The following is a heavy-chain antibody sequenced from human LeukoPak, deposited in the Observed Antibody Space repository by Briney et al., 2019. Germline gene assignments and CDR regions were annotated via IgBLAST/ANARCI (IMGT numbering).Heavy chain of an antibody. V-gene: IGHV3-30*03. D-gene: IGHD1/OR15-1a*01. Sequence: PGGSLRLSCAASGFTFSDYGMHWVRQTPGKGLEWVALISFDGSNKYYADSVKGRFTISRDNSKNTLFLEMNSLRAEDTAVYYCARDSSDWNNVLGYWGQGTLVTVSS. CDR3: ARDSSDWNNVLGY. CDR2: ISFDGSNK. J-gene: IGHJ4*02. CDR1: GFTFSDYG.